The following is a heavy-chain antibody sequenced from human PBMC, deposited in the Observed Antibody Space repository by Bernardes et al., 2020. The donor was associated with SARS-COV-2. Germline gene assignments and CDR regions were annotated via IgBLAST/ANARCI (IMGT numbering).Heavy chain of an antibody. CDR2: VKSDGSFT. Sequence: GGSLRLSCAASGFTFSGYWMHWVRQAPGKGLVWVSRVKSDGSFTSYADSVKGRFTISRDNAKNTLYLEMNSLRVEDTAVYYCANALWVGASFDYWGQGTLVTVSS. CDR3: ANALWVGASFDY. CDR1: GFTFSGYW. J-gene: IGHJ4*02. V-gene: IGHV3-74*01. D-gene: IGHD1-26*01.